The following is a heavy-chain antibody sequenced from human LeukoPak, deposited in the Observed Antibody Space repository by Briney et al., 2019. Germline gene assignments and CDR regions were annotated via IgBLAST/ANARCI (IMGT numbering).Heavy chain of an antibody. CDR2: IYPGDSDR. CDR1: GYSFTSYW. D-gene: IGHD3-22*01. J-gene: IGHJ4*02. V-gene: IGHV5-51*01. CDR3: ARHLLPYYYDSSGDYFDY. Sequence: GESLKISCKGSGYSFTSYWIGWVRQMPGKGLEWMGIIYPGDSDRRYSPSFQGQVTISADKSISTAYLQWSSLNASDTAMYYCARHLLPYYYDSSGDYFDYWGQGTLVTVSS.